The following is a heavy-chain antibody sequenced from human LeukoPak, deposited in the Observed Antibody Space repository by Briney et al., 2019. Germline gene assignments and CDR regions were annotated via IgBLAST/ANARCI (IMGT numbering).Heavy chain of an antibody. J-gene: IGHJ4*02. CDR1: GGSISSSSYY. CDR2: IYYSGST. Sequence: NPSETLSLTCTVSGGSISSSSYYWGWIRQPPGKGLEWIGSIYYSGSTYSNPSLKRRVSISGDTYKTQFSLKLSSVTAADTAVYYCAREHTGYSPGPYFDYWGQGTLVTVSS. D-gene: IGHD5-18*01. CDR3: AREHTGYSPGPYFDY. V-gene: IGHV4-39*07.